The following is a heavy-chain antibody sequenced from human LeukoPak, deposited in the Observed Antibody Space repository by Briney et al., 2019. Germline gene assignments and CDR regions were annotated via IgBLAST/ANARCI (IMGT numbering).Heavy chain of an antibody. Sequence: PGGSLRLSCAASGFTFSNYGMHWVRQAPGKGLEWVAFIRSDGINKYHADSVKGRFTISRDNSKNTLYLQMNSLRAEDTAVYYCARVRLHGYSSGWYFDYWGQGTLVTVSS. J-gene: IGHJ4*02. V-gene: IGHV3-30*02. CDR1: GFTFSNYG. CDR3: ARVRLHGYSSGWYFDY. D-gene: IGHD6-19*01. CDR2: IRSDGINK.